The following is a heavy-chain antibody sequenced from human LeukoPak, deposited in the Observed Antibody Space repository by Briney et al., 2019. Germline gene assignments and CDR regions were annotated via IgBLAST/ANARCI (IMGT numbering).Heavy chain of an antibody. CDR2: IIPIFGTA. CDR1: GGTFSSYA. CDR3: ARDRVVTEQLDY. J-gene: IGHJ4*02. Sequence: SVKVSCKASGGTFSSYAISWVRQAPGQGLEWMGRIIPIFGTANYAQKFQGRVTITADKSTGTAYMELSSLRSEDTAVYYCARDRVVTEQLDYWGQGTLVTVSS. D-gene: IGHD2-21*02. V-gene: IGHV1-69*06.